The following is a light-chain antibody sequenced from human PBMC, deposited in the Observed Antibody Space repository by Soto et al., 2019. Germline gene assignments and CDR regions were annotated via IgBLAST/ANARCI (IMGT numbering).Light chain of an antibody. CDR2: DAS. Sequence: EIVLTQSPDTLSVSPGERVTLSCRASQSISNYLAWHQQKPGQAPRLLIYDASNRATGIPARFSGSGSGTVFTLTISSLEPEDVAVYYCQLRSNWPPSLTFGGGTRVEI. CDR1: QSISNY. J-gene: IGKJ4*01. V-gene: IGKV3-11*01. CDR3: QLRSNWPPSLT.